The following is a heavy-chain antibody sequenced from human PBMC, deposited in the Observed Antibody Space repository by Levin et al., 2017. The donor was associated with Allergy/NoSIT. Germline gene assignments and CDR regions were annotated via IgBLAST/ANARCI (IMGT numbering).Heavy chain of an antibody. D-gene: IGHD3-22*01. V-gene: IGHV3-53*01. CDR3: ARSDSDTYSEYFQH. CDR2: IYTGDIT. Sequence: PGGSLRLSCAASGFTVSSNYMSWVRQAPGKGLEWVSVIYTGDITYYADSVKGRFTISRDTSRDTLYLQMNSLRAEDTAVYYCARSDSDTYSEYFQHWGQGTLVTVSS. J-gene: IGHJ1*01. CDR1: GFTVSSNY.